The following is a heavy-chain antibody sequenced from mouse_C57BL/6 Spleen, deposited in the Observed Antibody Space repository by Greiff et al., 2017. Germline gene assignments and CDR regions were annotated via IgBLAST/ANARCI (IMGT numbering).Heavy chain of an antibody. Sequence: QVQLQQSGAELARPGASVKLSCKASGYTFTSYGISWVKQRTGQGLEWIGEIYPRSGNTYYNEKFKGKATLTADKSSSTAYMELRSLTSEDSAVYFCARGNYSKGYYYAMDYWGQGTSVTVSS. V-gene: IGHV1-81*01. D-gene: IGHD2-5*01. CDR3: ARGNYSKGYYYAMDY. CDR2: IYPRSGNT. J-gene: IGHJ4*01. CDR1: GYTFTSYG.